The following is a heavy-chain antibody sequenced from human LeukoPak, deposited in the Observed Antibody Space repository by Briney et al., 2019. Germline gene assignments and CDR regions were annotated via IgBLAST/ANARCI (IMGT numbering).Heavy chain of an antibody. J-gene: IGHJ4*02. Sequence: GGSLRLSCAASGFTFSSYAMHWVRQAPGKGLEWVAFIRYDGSNKYYTDSVKGRFTISRDNSKNTLYLQMNSLRAEDTAVYYCAKQSESYDSTGSTFDFWGQGTLVTVSS. V-gene: IGHV3-30*02. D-gene: IGHD3-22*01. CDR2: IRYDGSNK. CDR3: AKQSESYDSTGSTFDF. CDR1: GFTFSSYA.